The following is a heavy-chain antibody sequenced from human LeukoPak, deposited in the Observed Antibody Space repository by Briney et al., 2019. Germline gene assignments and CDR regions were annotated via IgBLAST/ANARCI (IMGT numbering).Heavy chain of an antibody. CDR2: IWYDGSNK. Sequence: PGGSLRLSCAASGFTFSSYGMHWVRQAPGKGLEWVAVIWYDGSNKYYADSVKGRFIISRGNSKNTLYLQMNSLRAEDTAVYYCARDGPSYCGGDCSYFDYWGQGTLVTVSS. CDR3: ARDGPSYCGGDCSYFDY. CDR1: GFTFSSYG. V-gene: IGHV3-33*01. J-gene: IGHJ4*02. D-gene: IGHD2-21*02.